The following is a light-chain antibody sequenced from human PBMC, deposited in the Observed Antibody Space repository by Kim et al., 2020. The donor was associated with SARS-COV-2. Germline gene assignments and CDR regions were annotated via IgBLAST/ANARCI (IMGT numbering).Light chain of an antibody. CDR1: QSVSSN. V-gene: IGKV3-15*01. J-gene: IGKJ4*01. Sequence: VSPGERATLSCRASQSVSSNLAWYQQKPGQAPRLLIYGASTRATGIPARFSGSGSATEFTLTISSLQSEDFAVYYCQQYNNWPALTFGGGTKVEI. CDR3: QQYNNWPALT. CDR2: GAS.